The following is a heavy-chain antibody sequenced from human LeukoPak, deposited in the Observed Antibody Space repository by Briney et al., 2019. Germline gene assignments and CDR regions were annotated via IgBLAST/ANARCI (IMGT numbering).Heavy chain of an antibody. D-gene: IGHD2-21*01. Sequence: GGSLRLSCSASGFTFSSYWLSWLRQAPGKGLEWVANIKPDGSEKSSVDSVKGRFTISRDNAKNSLYLQMSSLRVEDTAVYYCARLDWSYYGLDVWGQGTTVTVSS. J-gene: IGHJ6*02. V-gene: IGHV3-7*05. CDR1: GFTFSSYW. CDR3: ARLDWSYYGLDV. CDR2: IKPDGSEK.